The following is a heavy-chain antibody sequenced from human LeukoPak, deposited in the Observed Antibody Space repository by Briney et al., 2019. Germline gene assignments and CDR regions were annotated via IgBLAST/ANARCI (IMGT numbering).Heavy chain of an antibody. J-gene: IGHJ4*02. CDR1: GYTFTGYY. Sequence: ASVKVSCKASGYTFTGYYMHWVRQAPGQGLEWMGWINPNSGGTNYAQKLQGRVTMTTDTSTSTAYMELRSLRSDDTAVYYCARGKNYYDSRGHFDYWGQGTLVTVSS. D-gene: IGHD3-22*01. CDR2: INPNSGGT. V-gene: IGHV1-2*02. CDR3: ARGKNYYDSRGHFDY.